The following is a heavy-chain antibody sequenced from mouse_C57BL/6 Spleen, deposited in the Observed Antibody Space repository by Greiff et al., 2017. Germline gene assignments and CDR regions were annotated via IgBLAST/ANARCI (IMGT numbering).Heavy chain of an antibody. J-gene: IGHJ4*01. D-gene: IGHD1-1*01. V-gene: IGHV1-66*01. Sequence: QVQLKESGPELVKPGASVKISCKASGYSFTSYYIHWVKQRPGQGLEWIGWIYPGSGNTKYNEKFKGKATLTAATSSSTAYMQLSSLTSEDSAVYYCARREINYGSSSYAMDYWGQGTSVTVSS. CDR2: IYPGSGNT. CDR3: ARREINYGSSSYAMDY. CDR1: GYSFTSYY.